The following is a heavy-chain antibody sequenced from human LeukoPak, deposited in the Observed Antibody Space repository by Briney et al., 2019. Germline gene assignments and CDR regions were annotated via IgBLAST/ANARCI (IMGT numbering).Heavy chain of an antibody. D-gene: IGHD3-3*01. J-gene: IGHJ3*02. CDR1: GGGFRGFY. V-gene: IGHV4-34*01. CDR2: INHSGST. Sequence: SGTPAPPCAVYGGGFRGFYWGWVSPPPGEGLEWIGEINHSGSTNYNPSLKSRVTISVDTSKNQFSLKLSSVTAADTAVYYCARVRLRFLEWFPRLDAFDIWGQGTMVTVSS. CDR3: ARVRLRFLEWFPRLDAFDI.